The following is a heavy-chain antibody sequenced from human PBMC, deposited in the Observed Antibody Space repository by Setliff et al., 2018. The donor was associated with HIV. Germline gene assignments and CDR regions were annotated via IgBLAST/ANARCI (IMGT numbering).Heavy chain of an antibody. D-gene: IGHD3-10*01. V-gene: IGHV4-34*01. CDR1: GGSFSGYF. CDR2: INHNRKT. Sequence: SETLSLTCAVYGGSFSGYFWSWVRQSPGKGLEWIGEINHNRKTNYNPSLKSRVTISIDRSKNQFSLKLNSVIAADTAVYYCTRVRDHYDSGTYYGPLYFLDSWGQGTLVTVSS. J-gene: IGHJ4*02. CDR3: TRVRDHYDSGTYYGPLYFLDS.